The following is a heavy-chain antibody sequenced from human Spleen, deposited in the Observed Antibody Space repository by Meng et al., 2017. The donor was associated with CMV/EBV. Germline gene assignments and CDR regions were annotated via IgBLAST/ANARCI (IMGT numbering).Heavy chain of an antibody. V-gene: IGHV4-34*01. CDR3: ARGVRFDP. D-gene: IGHD1-1*01. CDR2: INHSGST. CDR1: GGSFSGYY. J-gene: IGHJ5*02. Sequence: TLALTCAVYGGSFSGYYWSWIRQPPGKGLEWIGEINHSGSTNYNPSLKSRVTISVDTSKNQFSLKLSSVTAADTAVYYCARGVRFDPWGQGTLVTVSS.